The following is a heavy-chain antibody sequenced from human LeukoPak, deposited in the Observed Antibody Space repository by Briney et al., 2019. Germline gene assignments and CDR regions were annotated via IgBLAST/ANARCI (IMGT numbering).Heavy chain of an antibody. CDR2: ISAYNGST. D-gene: IGHD3-22*01. CDR1: GYTFTSYG. CDR3: ATGAGYYYDSSGYYDY. J-gene: IGHJ4*02. Sequence: ASVKVSCKASGYTFTSYGISWVRQAPGRGLEWMGWISAYNGSTNYAQKLQGRVTMTTDTSTSTAYMELRSLRSEDTAVYYCATGAGYYYDSSGYYDYWGQGTLVTVSS. V-gene: IGHV1-18*01.